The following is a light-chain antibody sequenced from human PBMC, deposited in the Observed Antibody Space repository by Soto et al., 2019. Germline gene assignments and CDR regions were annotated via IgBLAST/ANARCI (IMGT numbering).Light chain of an antibody. Sequence: IQMTQSPSTLSASVGDRVTITCRARQTISIWLAWYQQKPGKAPKLLIYDASILESGVPSRFRGSGSGTEFTLTITSLKPDEFATYYCQQYNSYRTFGQGTKVEI. CDR2: DAS. CDR3: QQYNSYRT. J-gene: IGKJ1*01. V-gene: IGKV1-5*01. CDR1: QTISIW.